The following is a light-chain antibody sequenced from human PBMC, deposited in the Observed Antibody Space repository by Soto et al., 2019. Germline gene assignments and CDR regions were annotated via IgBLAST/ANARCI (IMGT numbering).Light chain of an antibody. V-gene: IGLV1-47*01. CDR2: RNN. CDR3: AAWDDSLSGWV. Sequence: QSVLTQPPSASGTPGQRVTISCSRSSSNIGSNYVYWYQQLPGTAPKLLIYRNNQRPSGVPDRFSGSKSGTSASLAISGLRSEDEAGYYCAAWDDSLSGWVFGGGTKLTVL. CDR1: SSNIGSNY. J-gene: IGLJ3*02.